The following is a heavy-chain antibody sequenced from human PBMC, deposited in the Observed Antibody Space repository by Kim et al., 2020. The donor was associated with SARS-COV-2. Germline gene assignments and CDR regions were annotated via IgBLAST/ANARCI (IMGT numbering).Heavy chain of an antibody. CDR1: GFTFSNAW. J-gene: IGHJ3*02. CDR3: TTEVVVANPTKGNVDI. Sequence: GGSLRLSCAASGFTFSNAWMSWVRQAPGKGLEWVGRIKSKTDGGTTDYAAPVKGRFTISSDDSKNTLYLQMNSLKTEDTAVYYCTTEVVVANPTKGNVDIWGQGTMVTVSS. V-gene: IGHV3-15*01. D-gene: IGHD2-15*01. CDR2: IKSKTDGGTT.